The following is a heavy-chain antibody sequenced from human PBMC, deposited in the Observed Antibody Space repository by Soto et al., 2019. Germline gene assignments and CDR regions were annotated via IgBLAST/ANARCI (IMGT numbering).Heavy chain of an antibody. J-gene: IGHJ6*02. V-gene: IGHV4-34*01. D-gene: IGHD3-16*02. CDR2: INHRGST. CDR1: GGSFSESH. CDR3: ARVGVNNYYFHGLDV. Sequence: PSETLSLTCAVYGGSFSESHWSWIRRPPGKGLEWIGEINHRGSTNCTPSLKSRVIMSVDTSQNQFSLRLRSVTAADTAMYYCARVGVNNYYFHGLDVWGQGTTVTAP.